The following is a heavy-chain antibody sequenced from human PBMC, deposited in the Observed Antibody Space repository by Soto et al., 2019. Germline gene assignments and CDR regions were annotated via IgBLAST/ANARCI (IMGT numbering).Heavy chain of an antibody. CDR2: IYFRGNT. CDR1: GYSISRIDYY. CDR3: AREGGSYDSGGYLIRGAFDI. J-gene: IGHJ3*02. Sequence: SETLSLTCSVPGYSISRIDYYWTWIRQHPEKGLEWIGNIYFRGNTYYSPSLESLLTISVDTSKNQFSLKLTSVTAADTAVYYCAREGGSYDSGGYLIRGAFDIWGQGTMVT. V-gene: IGHV4-31*01. D-gene: IGHD3-22*01.